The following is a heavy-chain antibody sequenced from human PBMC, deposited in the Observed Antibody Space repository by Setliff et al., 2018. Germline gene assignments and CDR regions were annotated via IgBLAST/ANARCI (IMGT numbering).Heavy chain of an antibody. CDR3: ARAPSVELVTIRTNSWFTY. J-gene: IGHJ4*02. V-gene: IGHV1-18*03. CDR1: GYTFRNYA. CDR2: ISVYNGDT. Sequence: ASVKVSCKASGYTFRNYAFGWVRQAPGQGLEWVGWISVYNGDTNYAQKFQGRVTLTTDTSMSTAYMELRSLTSDDLAFYYCARAPSVELVTIRTNSWFTYWGQGTLVTVSS. D-gene: IGHD5-18*01.